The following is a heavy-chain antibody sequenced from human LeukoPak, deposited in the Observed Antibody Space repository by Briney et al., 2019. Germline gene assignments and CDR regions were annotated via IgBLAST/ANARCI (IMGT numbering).Heavy chain of an antibody. CDR2: IYTDGRT. CDR1: GFTVSGDH. D-gene: IGHD2-15*01. CDR3: ARGTPTVSAGHY. V-gene: IGHV3-53*01. Sequence: GRSLRLSCAASGFTVSGDHMSWVRQAPGKGLEWVSVIYTDGRTFFADFVKGRFTISRDTSKNMLYLQMNSLRVEDTAVYYCARGTPTVSAGHYWGQGTLVTVSS. J-gene: IGHJ4*02.